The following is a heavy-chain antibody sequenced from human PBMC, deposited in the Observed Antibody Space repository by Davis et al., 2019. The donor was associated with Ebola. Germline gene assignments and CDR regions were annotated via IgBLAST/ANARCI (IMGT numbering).Heavy chain of an antibody. Sequence: AASVKVSCKASGYTFTSYAMHWVRQAPGQRLEWMGWINAGNGNTKYSQKFQGRVTITRDTSASTAYMELSSLRSEDTAVYYCARAGYSSGWFTPPHWGQGTLVTVSS. D-gene: IGHD6-19*01. CDR3: ARAGYSSGWFTPPH. CDR1: GYTFTSYA. V-gene: IGHV1-3*01. CDR2: INAGNGNT. J-gene: IGHJ4*02.